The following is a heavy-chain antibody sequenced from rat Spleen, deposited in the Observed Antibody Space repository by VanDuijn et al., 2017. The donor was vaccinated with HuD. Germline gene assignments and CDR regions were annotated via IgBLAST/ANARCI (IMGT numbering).Heavy chain of an antibody. Sequence: QVQLKESGPGLVQPSQTLSLTCTVSGLSISSYGVIWVRQPPGKGLEWMGVIWGNGNTNYSSVLKSRLSINRDTSESQVFLKMNSLQTEDTAIYFCTRLGYNSGHHYFDYWGQGVMVTVSS. CDR1: GLSISSYG. CDR2: IWGNGNT. J-gene: IGHJ2*01. D-gene: IGHD4-3*01. V-gene: IGHV2-13*01. CDR3: TRLGYNSGHHYFDY.